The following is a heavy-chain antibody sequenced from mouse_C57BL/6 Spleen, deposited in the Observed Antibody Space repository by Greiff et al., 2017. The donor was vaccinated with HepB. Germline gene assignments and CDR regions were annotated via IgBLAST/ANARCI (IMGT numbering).Heavy chain of an antibody. V-gene: IGHV5-12*01. D-gene: IGHD2-5*01. J-gene: IGHJ4*01. CDR3: ARGAYYSTPYYAMDY. Sequence: EVMLVESGGGLVQPGGSLKLSCAASGFTFSDYYMYWVRQTPEKRLEWVAYISNGGGSTYYPDTVKGRFTISRDNAKNTLYLQLSRLTSEDTAMYYCARGAYYSTPYYAMDYWGQGTSVTVAS. CDR2: ISNGGGST. CDR1: GFTFSDYY.